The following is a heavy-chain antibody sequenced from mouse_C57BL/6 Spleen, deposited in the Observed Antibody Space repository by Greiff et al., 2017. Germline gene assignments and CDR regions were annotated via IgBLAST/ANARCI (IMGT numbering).Heavy chain of an antibody. Sequence: VQVVESGPELVKPGASVKISCKASGYAFSSSWMNWVKQRPGKGLEWIGRIYPGDGDTNYNGKFKGKATLTADKSSSTAYMQLSSLTSEDSAVYFCARDYYYGSSYGYFDVGGTGTTVTVSS. CDR2: IYPGDGDT. CDR3: ARDYYYGSSYGYFDV. CDR1: GYAFSSSW. D-gene: IGHD1-1*01. J-gene: IGHJ1*03. V-gene: IGHV1-82*01.